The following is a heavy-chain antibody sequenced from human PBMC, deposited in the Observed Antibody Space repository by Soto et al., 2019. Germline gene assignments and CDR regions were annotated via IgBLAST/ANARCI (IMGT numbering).Heavy chain of an antibody. V-gene: IGHV3-30*03. Sequence: QVQLVESGEGVVQPGRSLRLSCAASGFTFSTYAMHWVRQAPGKGLEWVAVLSYDGSNKYYADSVKGRFTISRDNYKNTLYLQMNSLRAEDTAVYYCARVVPAAMYYYYGMDVWGQGTTVTVSS. CDR2: LSYDGSNK. J-gene: IGHJ6*02. D-gene: IGHD2-2*01. CDR3: ARVVPAAMYYYYGMDV. CDR1: GFTFSTYA.